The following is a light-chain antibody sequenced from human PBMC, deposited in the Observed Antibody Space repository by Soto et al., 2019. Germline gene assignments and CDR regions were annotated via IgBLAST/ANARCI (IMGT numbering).Light chain of an antibody. V-gene: IGLV2-14*03. CDR1: TSDVGRYNY. CDR3: SSYTTSDTYV. Sequence: QSVLTQPASVCGSPGQSISISCPGTTSDVGRYNYVSWYQQHPGKAPKLMIYDVSNRPSGVSDRFSGSKSGNTASLTISGLQAEDEADYYCSSYTTSDTYVFGSGTKVTVL. CDR2: DVS. J-gene: IGLJ1*01.